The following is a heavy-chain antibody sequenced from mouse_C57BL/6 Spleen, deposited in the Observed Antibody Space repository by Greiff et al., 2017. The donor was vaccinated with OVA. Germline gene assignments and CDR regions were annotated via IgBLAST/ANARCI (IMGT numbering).Heavy chain of an antibody. CDR2: IYPRDGST. Sequence: QVQLQQSGPELVKPGASVKLSCKASGYTFTSYDINWVKQRPGQGLEWIGWIYPRDGSTKYNEKFKGKATLTVDTSSSTAYMELHSLTSEDSAVYFCARDYGSSPRYFDVWGTGTTVTVSS. J-gene: IGHJ1*03. CDR1: GYTFTSYD. CDR3: ARDYGSSPRYFDV. D-gene: IGHD1-1*01. V-gene: IGHV1-85*01.